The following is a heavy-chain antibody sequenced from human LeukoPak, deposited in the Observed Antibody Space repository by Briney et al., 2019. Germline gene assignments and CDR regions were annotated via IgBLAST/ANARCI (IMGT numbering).Heavy chain of an antibody. CDR1: GGSFSGYY. CDR3: ASLGYSGYEIDY. V-gene: IGHV4-34*01. J-gene: IGHJ4*02. Sequence: SETLSLTCAVYGGSFSGYYWSWIRQPPGKGLEWIGEINHSGSTNYNPSLKSRVTISVDTSKNQFSLKLSSVTAADTAVYYCASLGYSGYEIDYWGQGTLVTVSS. D-gene: IGHD5-12*01. CDR2: INHSGST.